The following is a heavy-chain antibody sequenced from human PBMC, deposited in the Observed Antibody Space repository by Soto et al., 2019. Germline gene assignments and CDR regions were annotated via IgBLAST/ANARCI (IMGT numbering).Heavy chain of an antibody. CDR3: ARELFSSTGTYDY. D-gene: IGHD6-13*01. J-gene: IGHJ4*02. Sequence: QVQLVQSGSEVKKPGASVKVSCKASGYTFSDYDINWVRQAARQGLEWMGWMNSNTGNTGYAQKFQGRVTMTLNSSMRTAYMELNSLRSEDTAVYYCARELFSSTGTYDYWGQGTLVTVSS. V-gene: IGHV1-8*01. CDR1: GYTFSDYD. CDR2: MNSNTGNT.